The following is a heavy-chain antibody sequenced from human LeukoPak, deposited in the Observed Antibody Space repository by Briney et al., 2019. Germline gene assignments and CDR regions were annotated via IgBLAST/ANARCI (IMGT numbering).Heavy chain of an antibody. CDR3: AELGITMIGGV. D-gene: IGHD3-10*02. Sequence: PGGSLRLSCTASGFTFSDYYMSWIRQAPGKGLEWIAYINSPGTTTYYAESVEGRFTISRDNAKNSLYLQMNSLRAEDTAVYYCAELGITMIGGVWGKGTTVTISS. V-gene: IGHV3-11*04. CDR1: GFTFSDYY. CDR2: INSPGTTT. J-gene: IGHJ6*04.